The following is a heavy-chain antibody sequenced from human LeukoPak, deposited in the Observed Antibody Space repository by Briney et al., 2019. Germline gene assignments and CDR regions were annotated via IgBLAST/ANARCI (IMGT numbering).Heavy chain of an antibody. CDR2: INHSGST. J-gene: IGHJ4*02. D-gene: IGHD6-6*01. Sequence: SETLSLTCAVYGGSFSGYYWSWIRQPPGKGLEWIGEINHSGSTNYNPSLKSRVTISVDTSKNQFSLKLSSVTAADTAVYYCARESLYISSSSRYFDYWGQGTLVTVSS. CDR1: GGSFSGYY. V-gene: IGHV4-34*01. CDR3: ARESLYISSSSRYFDY.